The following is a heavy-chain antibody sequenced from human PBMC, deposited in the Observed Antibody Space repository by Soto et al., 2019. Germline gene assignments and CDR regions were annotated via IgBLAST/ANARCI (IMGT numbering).Heavy chain of an antibody. CDR3: ARASKGGIVVVVAASRHYFDY. J-gene: IGHJ4*01. V-gene: IGHV4-34*01. Sequence: PSETLSLTCAVYGGSFSGYYWSWIRQPPGKGLEWIGEINHSGSTNYNPSLKSRVTISVDTSKNQFSLKLSSVTAADTAVYYCARASKGGIVVVVAASRHYFDYCGHGTLVTVSP. D-gene: IGHD2-15*01. CDR2: INHSGST. CDR1: GGSFSGYY.